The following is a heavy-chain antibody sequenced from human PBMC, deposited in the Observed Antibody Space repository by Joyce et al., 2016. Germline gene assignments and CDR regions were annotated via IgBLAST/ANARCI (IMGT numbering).Heavy chain of an antibody. J-gene: IGHJ4*02. D-gene: IGHD3-22*01. Sequence: EVQLLESGGGLVQPGGSLRLSCAASGFSFRSSAMSWVRQASGKGLEWVSVISGGGRNTYYADSVKGRFIISRDNSKNTLFLQMNSLRADDTAVYYCAKFKTTEYSWLAYWGQGILVSVSS. CDR1: GFSFRSSA. CDR2: ISGGGRNT. CDR3: AKFKTTEYSWLAY. V-gene: IGHV3-23*01.